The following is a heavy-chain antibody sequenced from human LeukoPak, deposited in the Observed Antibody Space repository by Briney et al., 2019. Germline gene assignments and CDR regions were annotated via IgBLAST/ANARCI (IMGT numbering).Heavy chain of an antibody. V-gene: IGHV3-23*01. D-gene: IGHD4-17*01. CDR3: ARARNYGDYVRH. CDR1: GFTFSSYA. Sequence: GGSLRLSCAASGFTFSSYAMSWVRQAPGKGLEWVSAISGSGGSTYYADSVKGRFTISRDNSKNTLYLQMNSLRAEDTAVYYCARARNYGDYVRHWGQGTLVTVSS. J-gene: IGHJ4*02. CDR2: ISGSGGST.